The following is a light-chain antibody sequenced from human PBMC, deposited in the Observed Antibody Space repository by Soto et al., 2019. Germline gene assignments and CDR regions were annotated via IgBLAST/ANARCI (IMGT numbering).Light chain of an antibody. CDR2: DVS. V-gene: IGKV1-5*01. CDR3: QQSYSTPRT. Sequence: DIQMTQSPSTLSASLGDRVTLTCRASQNIRNWLAWYQQKPGKAPKLLIYDVSSLESGVPPRFSGSGSGTDFTLTISSLQPEDFATYYCQQSYSTPRTFGQGTKVDIK. CDR1: QNIRNW. J-gene: IGKJ1*01.